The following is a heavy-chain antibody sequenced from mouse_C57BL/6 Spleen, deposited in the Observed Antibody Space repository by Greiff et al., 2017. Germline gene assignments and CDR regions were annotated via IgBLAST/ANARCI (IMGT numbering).Heavy chain of an antibody. Sequence: EVKLMESGGGLVKPGGSLKLSCAASGFTFSRYTMSWVRQTPEKRLEWVATISGGGGNTYYPDSVKGRFTISRDNAKNTLYLQMSSLRSEDTALYYCARRGLREYFDYWGQGTTLTVSS. CDR2: ISGGGGNT. J-gene: IGHJ2*01. CDR3: ARRGLREYFDY. CDR1: GFTFSRYT. V-gene: IGHV5-9*01. D-gene: IGHD2-4*01.